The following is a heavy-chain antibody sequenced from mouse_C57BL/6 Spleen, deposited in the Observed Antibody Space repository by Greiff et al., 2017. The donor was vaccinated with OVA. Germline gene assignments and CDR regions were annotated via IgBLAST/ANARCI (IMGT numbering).Heavy chain of an antibody. CDR3: VRRDGYYPYYAMDY. CDR2: IRSKSNNYAT. V-gene: IGHV10-1*01. J-gene: IGHJ4*01. CDR1: GFSFNTYA. D-gene: IGHD2-3*01. Sequence: DVQLVESGGGLVQPKGSLKLSCAASGFSFNTYAMNWVRQAPGKGLEWVARIRSKSNNYATYYADSVKDRFTISRDDSESMLYLQMNNLKTEDTAMYYCVRRDGYYPYYAMDYWGQGTSVTVSS.